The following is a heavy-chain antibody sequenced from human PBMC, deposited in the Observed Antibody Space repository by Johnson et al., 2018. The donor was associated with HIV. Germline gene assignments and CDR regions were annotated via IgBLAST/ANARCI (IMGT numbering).Heavy chain of an antibody. Sequence: VQLVESGGGVVQPGRSLRLSCAASGFTFSSNAMHWVRQSPGKGLEWVSGIRWNSETTHYADSVKGRFIISRDNATNSLYLQMDSLRPEDTAFYYCVKGSNFGGTPDAFAIWGQGTLVTVSS. CDR3: VKGSNFGGTPDAFAI. CDR1: GFTFSSNA. J-gene: IGHJ3*02. D-gene: IGHD2-21*01. V-gene: IGHV3-9*01. CDR2: IRWNSETT.